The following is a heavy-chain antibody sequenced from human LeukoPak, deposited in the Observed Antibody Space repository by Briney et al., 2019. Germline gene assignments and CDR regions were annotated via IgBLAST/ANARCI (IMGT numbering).Heavy chain of an antibody. J-gene: IGHJ4*02. CDR1: GFTVSSNY. CDR3: AREIFKYYYDGSEYYFDY. CDR2: IYSGGST. V-gene: IGHV3-66*01. Sequence: GGSLRLSCAASGFTVSSNYMSWVRQAPGKGLEWVSVIYSGGSTYYADSVKGRFTISRDNSKNTLYLQMNSLRAEDTAVYYCAREIFKYYYDGSEYYFDYWGQGTLVTVSS. D-gene: IGHD3-22*01.